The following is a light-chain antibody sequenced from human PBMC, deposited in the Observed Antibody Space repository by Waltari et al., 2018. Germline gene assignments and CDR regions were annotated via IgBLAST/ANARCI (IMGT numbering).Light chain of an antibody. CDR1: PGSVTSGYY. Sequence: QTVVTQEPSLTVSPGGTVTLTFSSSPGSVTSGYYPNWFQQKPGQAPRSLIYTTNNQHSWTPARFSGSLLGGKAALTLSGVQPEDEAEYFCLLYYGGAQVFGGGTKLTVL. CDR2: TTN. J-gene: IGLJ3*02. CDR3: LLYYGGAQV. V-gene: IGLV7-43*01.